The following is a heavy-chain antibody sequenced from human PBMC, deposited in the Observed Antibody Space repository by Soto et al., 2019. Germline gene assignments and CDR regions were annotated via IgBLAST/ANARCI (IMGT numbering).Heavy chain of an antibody. Sequence: GGSLRLPCAASGFTFSSNTLSWVLQARGKGLEWVSAISGSGGSTYYADSVKGRFTISRDNSKNTLYLQMNSLRAEDTAVYYCANDPDSGSSRVVDYWGQGTLVTVSS. D-gene: IGHD1-26*01. V-gene: IGHV3-23*01. CDR2: ISGSGGST. J-gene: IGHJ4*02. CDR3: ANDPDSGSSRVVDY. CDR1: GFTFSSNT.